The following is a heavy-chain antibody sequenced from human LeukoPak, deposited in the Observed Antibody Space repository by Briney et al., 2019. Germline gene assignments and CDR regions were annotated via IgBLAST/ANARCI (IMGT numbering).Heavy chain of an antibody. Sequence: ASVKVSCKASGYTFTRYGISWVRQAPGQGLEWMGWISAYKGNTNYAQKLQGRVTMTTDTSTSTAYMELRSLRSDDTTVYSCATDGDYYDSTGYCDYCHGMDVWGQGTTVTVSS. CDR1: GYTFTRYG. D-gene: IGHD3-22*01. CDR3: ATDGDYYDSTGYCDYCHGMDV. V-gene: IGHV1-18*01. CDR2: ISAYKGNT. J-gene: IGHJ6*02.